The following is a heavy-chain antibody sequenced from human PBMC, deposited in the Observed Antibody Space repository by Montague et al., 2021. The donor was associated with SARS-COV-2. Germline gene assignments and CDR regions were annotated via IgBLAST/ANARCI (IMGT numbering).Heavy chain of an antibody. Sequence: TLSLTCTVSGGSISSGGYYWSWIRQHPGKGLEWIGYIYYSGSTYYNPSLKSRVTISVDTSKNQFSLKLSSVTAADTAVYYCARVAGWYSSSWFDYWGQGTLVTVSS. CDR2: IYYSGST. CDR1: GGSISSGGYY. V-gene: IGHV4-31*03. CDR3: ARVAGWYSSSWFDY. D-gene: IGHD6-13*01. J-gene: IGHJ4*02.